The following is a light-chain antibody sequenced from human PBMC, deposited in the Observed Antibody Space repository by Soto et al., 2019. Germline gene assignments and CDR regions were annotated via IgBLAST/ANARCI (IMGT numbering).Light chain of an antibody. J-gene: IGKJ1*01. CDR1: QSISSY. CDR2: AAS. V-gene: IGKV1-39*01. CDR3: QQRYRTPWT. Sequence: DIQMTQSPSSLSASVGDRVTITCRASQSISSYLNWYQQNPGKAPKLLIYAASSLQSGVPSRFSGSGSGTDFTLTISSLQPEDFATYYCQQRYRTPWTFGQGTKVEIK.